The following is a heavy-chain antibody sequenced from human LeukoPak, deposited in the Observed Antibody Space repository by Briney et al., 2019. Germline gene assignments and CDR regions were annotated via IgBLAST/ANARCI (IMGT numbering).Heavy chain of an antibody. V-gene: IGHV3-66*01. D-gene: IGHD3-10*01. CDR2: IYSGGST. CDR3: ATYGSGSYYTSHPFDY. J-gene: IGHJ4*02. Sequence: GGSLRLSCAASGFTVSSNYMSWVRQAPGKGLEWVSVIYSGGSTYYADSVKGRFTISRDNAKNSLYLQMNSLRAEDTAVYYCATYGSGSYYTSHPFDYWGQGTLVTVSS. CDR1: GFTVSSNY.